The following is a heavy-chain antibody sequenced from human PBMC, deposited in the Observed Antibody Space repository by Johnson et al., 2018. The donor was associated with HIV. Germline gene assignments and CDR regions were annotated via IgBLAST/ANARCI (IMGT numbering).Heavy chain of an antibody. CDR3: ARGISNWNYFDDDAFDI. Sequence: QMLLVESGGGVVRPGWSLRLSCAASGFTFSSYAMSWVRQAPGKGLEWVAVISYDGHNEYYADSVEGRFTVSRDNTKNTLYLQMNSLRAEDTAVYYCARGISNWNYFDDDAFDIWGQGTMVTVSS. CDR2: ISYDGHNE. CDR1: GFTFSSYA. D-gene: IGHD1-7*01. V-gene: IGHV3-30*14. J-gene: IGHJ3*02.